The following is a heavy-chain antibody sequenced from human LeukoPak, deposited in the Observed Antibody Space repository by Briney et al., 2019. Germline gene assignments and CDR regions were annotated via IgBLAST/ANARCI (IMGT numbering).Heavy chain of an antibody. D-gene: IGHD4-17*01. V-gene: IGHV3-74*01. CDR3: ARVRGEDYYYYMDV. Sequence: GGSLRLSCAASGFTFSNYWMHWVRQAPGKGLVWVSRINSDARSTSYADSVKGRFTISRDNSKNTLYLQMNSLRAEDTAVYYCARVRGEDYYYYMDVWGKGTTVTISS. CDR2: INSDARST. CDR1: GFTFSNYW. J-gene: IGHJ6*03.